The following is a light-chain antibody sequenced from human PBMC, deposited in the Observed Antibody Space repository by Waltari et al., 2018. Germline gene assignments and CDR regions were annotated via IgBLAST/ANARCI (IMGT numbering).Light chain of an antibody. CDR1: QSIGKY. Sequence: EIVLTQSPGTLSLSPGERATLSCRASQSIGKYLVWYQQKPGQAPRLLIYAASIRATGVPDRFSGSGSGTDFSLTISRLEPEDFAVYYCQNHERLPATFGQGTKVEIK. J-gene: IGKJ1*01. V-gene: IGKV3-20*01. CDR3: QNHERLPAT. CDR2: AAS.